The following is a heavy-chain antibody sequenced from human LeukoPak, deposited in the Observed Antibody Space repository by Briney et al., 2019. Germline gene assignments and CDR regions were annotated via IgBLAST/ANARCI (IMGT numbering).Heavy chain of an antibody. D-gene: IGHD4-23*01. V-gene: IGHV1-69*05. Sequence: GASVKVSCKASGGTFSSYAISWVRKAPGQGLEWMGGIIPIFGTANSAQKFQGRVTTTTDTSTSTAYMEVSSLRSEDTAVYYCAREGHGGNSQRPWDYWGQGTLVTVSS. CDR3: AREGHGGNSQRPWDY. J-gene: IGHJ4*02. CDR2: IIPIFGTA. CDR1: GGTFSSYA.